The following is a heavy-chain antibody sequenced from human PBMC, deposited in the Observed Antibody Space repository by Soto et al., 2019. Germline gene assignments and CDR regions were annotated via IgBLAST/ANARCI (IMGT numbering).Heavy chain of an antibody. J-gene: IGHJ5*02. CDR3: AADVGYL. V-gene: IGHV1-58*01. Sequence: QMQLVQSGPEVKKPGTSVKVSCKASGFTFTNSAVQWVRQARGQRLEWMGWIVVGSGDTKYAQKFQERVTFTRDMSTSAAYMELSSMKSEVTPVYCCAADVGYLWGQGPLVTVSS. D-gene: IGHD1-26*01. CDR1: GFTFTNSA. CDR2: IVVGSGDT.